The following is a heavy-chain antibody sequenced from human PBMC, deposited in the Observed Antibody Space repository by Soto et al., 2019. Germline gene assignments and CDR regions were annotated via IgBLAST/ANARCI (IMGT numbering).Heavy chain of an antibody. D-gene: IGHD6-19*01. J-gene: IGHJ4*02. Sequence: SQTLSLTCAISGDSVSSNTAAWNWIRSSPSRGLEWLGRTYYRSNWRHDYAVSVKSRITVNPDTSKNHFSLQLNSVTPDDTAVYYCARGVAGSGFDLWGQGTLATV. CDR2: TYYRSNWRH. V-gene: IGHV6-1*01. CDR1: GDSVSSNTAA. CDR3: ARGVAGSGFDL.